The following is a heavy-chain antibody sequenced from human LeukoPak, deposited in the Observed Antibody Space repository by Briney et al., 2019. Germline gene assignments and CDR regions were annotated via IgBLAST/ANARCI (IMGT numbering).Heavy chain of an antibody. CDR2: IYYSGST. CDR1: GGSISSYY. V-gene: IGHV4-59*08. CDR3: ATDVRGLVPYYFDF. Sequence: SETLSLTCTVSGGSISSYYWSWIRQPPGKGLEWIGYIYYSGSTSYNPSLKSRVTITVDTSKNQFSLKLSSVTAADTAVYYCATDVRGLVPYYFDFWGQGTLVTVSS. D-gene: IGHD3-10*02. J-gene: IGHJ4*02.